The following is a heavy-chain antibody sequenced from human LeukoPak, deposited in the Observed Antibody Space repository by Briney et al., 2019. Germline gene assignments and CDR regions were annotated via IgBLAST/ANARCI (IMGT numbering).Heavy chain of an antibody. J-gene: IGHJ5*02. Sequence: PSETLSLTCTVSGGSISSYYWSWIRQPPGKGLEWIGYIYYSGSTNYNPSLKSRATISIDTSKNQFSLKLSSVTAADTAVYYCARDGNLGGSGWYGGWFDPWGQGTLVTVSS. D-gene: IGHD6-19*01. CDR3: ARDGNLGGSGWYGGWFDP. CDR2: IYYSGST. CDR1: GGSISSYY. V-gene: IGHV4-59*01.